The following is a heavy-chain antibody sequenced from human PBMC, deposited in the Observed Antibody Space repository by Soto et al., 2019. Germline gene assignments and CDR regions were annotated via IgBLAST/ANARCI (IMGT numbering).Heavy chain of an antibody. V-gene: IGHV3-11*01. Sequence: GGSLRLSCAASGFTSSDYYMSWIRQAPGKGLEYISYFTSNGDTIYIADSVRGRFTISRDNAKNSLYLQMNSLRAEDTAVYYCARFFGSGFDYWGQGTLVTGSS. CDR1: GFTSSDYY. J-gene: IGHJ4*02. CDR3: ARFFGSGFDY. CDR2: FTSNGDTI. D-gene: IGHD6-19*01.